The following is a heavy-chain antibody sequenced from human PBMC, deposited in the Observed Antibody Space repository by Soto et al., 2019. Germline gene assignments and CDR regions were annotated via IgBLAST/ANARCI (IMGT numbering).Heavy chain of an antibody. CDR3: ARAGHYYDSSGYAT. CDR2: ISAYNGNT. V-gene: IGHV1-18*01. J-gene: IGHJ5*02. CDR1: GYSFATSG. D-gene: IGHD3-22*01. Sequence: GASVKVSCKASGYSFATSGISWVRQAPGQGLEWMGWISAYNGNTNYEQKLQDRVTMTTDTSTSTAYLGLRSLRSDDTAVYYCARAGHYYDSSGYATWGQGTLVTVSS.